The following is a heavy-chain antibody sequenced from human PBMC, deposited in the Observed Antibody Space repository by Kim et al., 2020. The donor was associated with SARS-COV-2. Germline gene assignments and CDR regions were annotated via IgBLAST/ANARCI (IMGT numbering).Heavy chain of an antibody. CDR1: GGSISSGGYY. D-gene: IGHD6-13*01. CDR3: ARNARGWQQLVGY. J-gene: IGHJ4*02. V-gene: IGHV4-31*03. CDR2: IYYSGST. Sequence: SETLSLTCTVSGGSISSGGYYWSWIRQHPGKGLEWIGYIYYSGSTYYNPSLKIRVTISVDTSKNQFSLKLSSVTAADTAVYYCARNARGWQQLVGYWGQGTLFTVSS.